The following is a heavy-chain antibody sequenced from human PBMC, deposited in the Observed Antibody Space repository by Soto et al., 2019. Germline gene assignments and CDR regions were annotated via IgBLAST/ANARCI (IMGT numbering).Heavy chain of an antibody. V-gene: IGHV3-21*01. CDR2: ISSSSSYI. CDR3: ARDGRGEQLGAIDY. J-gene: IGHJ4*02. Sequence: GGSLRLSCAASGFTFSSYSMNWVRQAPGKGLEWVSSISSSSSYIYYADSVKGRFTISRDNAKNSLYLQMNSLRAEDTAVYYCARDGRGEQLGAIDYWGQGTLVTVSS. CDR1: GFTFSSYS. D-gene: IGHD6-6*01.